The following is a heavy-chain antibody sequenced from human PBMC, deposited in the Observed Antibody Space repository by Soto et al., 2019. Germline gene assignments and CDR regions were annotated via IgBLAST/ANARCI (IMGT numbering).Heavy chain of an antibody. D-gene: IGHD3-3*01. V-gene: IGHV4-31*03. J-gene: IGHJ6*02. CDR3: AREAVTTIFNYYYYYGMDV. CDR2: IYYNGST. CDR1: GGSISSGGYY. Sequence: SETLSLTCTFSGGSISSGGYYWSWIRQHPGKGLEWIGYIYYNGSTYYNPSLKSRVSISVDTSKNQFSLKVTSVIAADTAVYYCAREAVTTIFNYYYYYGMDVWGQGTTVTVSS.